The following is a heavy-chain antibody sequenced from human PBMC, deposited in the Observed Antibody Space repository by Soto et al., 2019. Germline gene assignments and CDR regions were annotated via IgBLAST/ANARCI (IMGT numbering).Heavy chain of an antibody. CDR3: ARHRAYYYDSSRLTFFDY. Sequence: QLQLQESGPGLVKPSETLSLTCTVSGGSINSTSYYWAWIRQPPGKGLEWIGSIYYRGSTHYNPSLNSRVAISVDTSQSQFSLKLTSVTAADTAVYYCARHRAYYYDSSRLTFFDYWGQGTQVIVSS. J-gene: IGHJ4*02. CDR1: GGSINSTSYY. V-gene: IGHV4-39*01. D-gene: IGHD3-10*01. CDR2: IYYRGST.